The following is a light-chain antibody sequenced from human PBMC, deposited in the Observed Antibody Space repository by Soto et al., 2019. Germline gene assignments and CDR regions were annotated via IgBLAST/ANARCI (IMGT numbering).Light chain of an antibody. CDR3: QQYNTYPWT. Sequence: IQMTQSPSTLSASVGDRVTITCRASQSISSWLAWYQQKPGQAPNLLIYDASSLESGVPSRFSGSGSGTEFTLTITSLQPDDFATYYCQQYNTYPWTFGQGTKVEIK. V-gene: IGKV1-5*01. CDR2: DAS. J-gene: IGKJ1*01. CDR1: QSISSW.